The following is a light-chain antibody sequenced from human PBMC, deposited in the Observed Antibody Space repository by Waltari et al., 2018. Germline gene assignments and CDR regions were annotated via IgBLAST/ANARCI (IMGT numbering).Light chain of an antibody. V-gene: IGLV1-44*01. J-gene: IGLJ2*01. CDR2: SNN. CDR1: SSNIGRNT. Sequence: QTVLTQPPSASGTPGQRVTVSCSGSSSNIGRNTVNCYSQPPGRAPKLLTYSNNQRPSGVPDRFSCSKSGTSASLAIRGLQSEDEADYYCAAWDDSLNVLFGGGTKLTIL. CDR3: AAWDDSLNVL.